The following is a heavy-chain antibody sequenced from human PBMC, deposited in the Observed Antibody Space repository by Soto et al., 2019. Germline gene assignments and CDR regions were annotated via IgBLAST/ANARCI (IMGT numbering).Heavy chain of an antibody. CDR1: FFLFLLPF. CDR2: IKQDGSEK. CDR3: ARGVVGAPKGVDG. V-gene: IGHV3-7*03. J-gene: IGHJ4*02. Sequence: SLLLSFSSSFFLFLLPFINFFLHSPVNFLYFFSNIKQDGSEKHYVDSVKGRFTISRDNAQNSLYLQMNSLKAEDTALYYCARGVVGAPKGVDGWGQGTLVTVSS. D-gene: IGHD2-15*01.